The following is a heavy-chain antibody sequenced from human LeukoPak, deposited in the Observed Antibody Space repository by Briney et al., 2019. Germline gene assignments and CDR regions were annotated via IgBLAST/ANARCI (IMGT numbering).Heavy chain of an antibody. CDR2: INSDGSST. J-gene: IGHJ5*02. V-gene: IGHV3-74*01. Sequence: GGSLRLSCAASGFTFSSYWMHWVRQAPGKGLVWVSRINSDGSSTSYADSVKGRFTISRDNAKNTLYLQMNSLRAEDAAVYYCPGVSGKGFDPWGQGTLVTVSS. CDR1: GFTFSSYW. CDR3: PGVSGKGFDP. D-gene: IGHD6-19*01.